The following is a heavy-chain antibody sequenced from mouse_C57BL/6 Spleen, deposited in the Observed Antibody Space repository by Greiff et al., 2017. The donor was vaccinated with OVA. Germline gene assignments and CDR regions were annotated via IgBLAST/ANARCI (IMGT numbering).Heavy chain of an antibody. CDR1: GYTFTEYT. CDR3: ARHEVDYDEGAWFAY. Sequence: VQGVESGAELVTPGASVKLSCKASGYTFTEYTIHWVKQRSGQGLEWIGWFYPGSGRIKYNEKFKDTATLTADKSSSTVYMELSRVTSEDSAVYFCARHEVDYDEGAWFAYWGQGTLVTVSA. J-gene: IGHJ3*01. V-gene: IGHV1-62-2*01. D-gene: IGHD2-4*01. CDR2: FYPGSGRI.